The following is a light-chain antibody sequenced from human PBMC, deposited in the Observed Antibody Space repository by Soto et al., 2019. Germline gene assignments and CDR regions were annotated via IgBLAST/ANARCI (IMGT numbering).Light chain of an antibody. CDR2: AAS. V-gene: IGKV1-9*01. Sequence: IQLTQSPSSLSASVGDRVTITCRASQGISSYLAWYQQKPGKAPKLLIYAASTLQSGVPSRFSVSGSGTDFTLTISSLQPEDCATYYCQQLNSYPPLTFGGGTKVEIK. J-gene: IGKJ4*01. CDR1: QGISSY. CDR3: QQLNSYPPLT.